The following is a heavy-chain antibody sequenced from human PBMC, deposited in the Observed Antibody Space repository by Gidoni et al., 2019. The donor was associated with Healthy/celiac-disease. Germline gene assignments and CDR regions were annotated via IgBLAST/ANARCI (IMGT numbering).Heavy chain of an antibody. CDR3: AKELYYDSSGYYST. V-gene: IGHV3-9*01. J-gene: IGHJ3*01. CDR1: GFTFDDYA. Sequence: EVQLVESGGGLVQPGRSLRLSFAASGFTFDDYAMHWVRQAPGKGLEWVSGISWNSGSIGYADSVKGRFTISRDNAKNSLYLQMNSLRAEDTALYYCAKELYYDSSGYYSTWGQGTMVTVSS. D-gene: IGHD3-22*01. CDR2: ISWNSGSI.